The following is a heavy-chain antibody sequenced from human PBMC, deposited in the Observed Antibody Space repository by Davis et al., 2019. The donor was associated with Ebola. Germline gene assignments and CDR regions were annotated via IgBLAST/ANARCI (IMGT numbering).Heavy chain of an antibody. D-gene: IGHD1-1*01. J-gene: IGHJ4*02. CDR2: ISAYNGNT. V-gene: IGHV1-18*01. Sequence: ASVKVSCKASGYTFNLYGISWVRQAPGQGLEWMGWISAYNGNTNYAQRFQDRVTMTTDTSTNTAYMEVRGLRSDDTAVYYCARKSGPDYWGQGTLVTVSS. CDR1: GYTFNLYG. CDR3: ARKSGPDY.